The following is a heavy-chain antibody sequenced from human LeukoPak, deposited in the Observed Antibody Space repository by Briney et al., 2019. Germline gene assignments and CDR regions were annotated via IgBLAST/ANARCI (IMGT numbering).Heavy chain of an antibody. CDR3: SRSLDY. J-gene: IGHJ4*02. CDR2: INQDGTNQ. CDR1: GFPFSGYW. Sequence: PGGSLRLSCVASGFPFSGYWMYWVRQAPGKGMEWVANINQDGTNQYYAASVRGRFSISRDNAKNSLYLQMNSLRAEDTGVYYFSRSLDYLGQGALVTVSS. V-gene: IGHV3-7*01.